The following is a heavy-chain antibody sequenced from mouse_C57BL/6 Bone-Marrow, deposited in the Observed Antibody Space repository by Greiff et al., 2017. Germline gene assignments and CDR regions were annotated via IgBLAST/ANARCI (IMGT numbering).Heavy chain of an antibody. Sequence: EVNLVESGGGLVKPGGSLKLSCAASGFTFSSYAMSWVRQTPEKRLEWVATISDGGSYTYYPDNVKGRFTISRDNAKNNLYLQMSHLKSEDTAMYYCARKNWAWFAYWGQGTLVTVSA. J-gene: IGHJ3*01. D-gene: IGHD4-1*01. V-gene: IGHV5-4*03. CDR2: ISDGGSYT. CDR1: GFTFSSYA. CDR3: ARKNWAWFAY.